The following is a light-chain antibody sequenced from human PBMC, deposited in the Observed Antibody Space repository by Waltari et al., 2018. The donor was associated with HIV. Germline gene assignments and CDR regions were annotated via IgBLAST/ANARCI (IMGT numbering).Light chain of an antibody. V-gene: IGLV2-23*01. Sequence: QSALTQPASVSGSPGQSITISCTGTSSDVGGYNFVSWYQQPPGNAPKLIIYEGVKRPSGVSYRFSGSKSGSTASLTISGLQAEDEADYYCCSYAGSSTYVVFGGGTQLTVL. J-gene: IGLJ2*01. CDR3: CSYAGSSTYVV. CDR2: EGV. CDR1: SSDVGGYNF.